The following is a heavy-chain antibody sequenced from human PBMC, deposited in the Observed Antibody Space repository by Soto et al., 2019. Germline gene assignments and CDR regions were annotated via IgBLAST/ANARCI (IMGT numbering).Heavy chain of an antibody. J-gene: IGHJ6*02. CDR1: GFTFSNYG. CDR2: VWYDGSDK. CDR3: ARLGYCIVTGCYARTYALDV. V-gene: IGHV3-33*01. D-gene: IGHD2-2*01. Sequence: QVQLVESGGGVVQPGRSLRLSCAATGFTFSNYGMHWVRQAPGKGLEWVAVVWYDGSDKYYADSVKGRFTISRDNSKNTIYLQMNSLRVEDTAVYYCARLGYCIVTGCYARTYALDVWGQGTTVTVSS.